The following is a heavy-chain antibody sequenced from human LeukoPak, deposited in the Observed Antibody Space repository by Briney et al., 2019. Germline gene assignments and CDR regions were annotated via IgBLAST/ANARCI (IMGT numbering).Heavy chain of an antibody. J-gene: IGHJ4*02. CDR3: LVTTRSRGFDY. Sequence: RGCLRLSCAVAGFTFTSYWISCVRPAPGKGLEWVANIRQDGSVQNYVDSVKRPFTISRDHPKNSVYLQMNSLRAEDTALHYCLVTTRSRGFDYWGPGTLVNVSS. D-gene: IGHD1/OR15-1a*01. V-gene: IGHV3-7*01. CDR2: IRQDGSVQ. CDR1: GFTFTSYW.